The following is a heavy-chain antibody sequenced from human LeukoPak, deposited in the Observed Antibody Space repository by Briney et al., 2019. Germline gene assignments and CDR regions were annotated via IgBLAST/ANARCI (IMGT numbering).Heavy chain of an antibody. Sequence: SETLSLTCAVYGGSFSGYYWSWIRQPPGKGLEWIGEINHSGSTNYNPSFKSRVTISVDTSKNQFSLKLSSVTAADTAVYYCARGRIGYCSSTSCQNWFDPWGQGTLVTVSS. CDR1: GGSFSGYY. J-gene: IGHJ5*02. D-gene: IGHD2-2*01. CDR2: INHSGST. V-gene: IGHV4-34*01. CDR3: ARGRIGYCSSTSCQNWFDP.